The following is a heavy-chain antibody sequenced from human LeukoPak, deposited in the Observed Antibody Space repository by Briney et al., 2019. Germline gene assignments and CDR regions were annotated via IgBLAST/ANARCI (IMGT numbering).Heavy chain of an antibody. V-gene: IGHV3-30*01. D-gene: IGHD5-12*01. Sequence: GGSLRLSCVASGFTFSNYWMTWVRQAPGKGLEWVALFSYDGSTKHYAGSVKGRFTVSRDDSKNTLYLQMNSLRAEDTAVYYCARGKSDSSGYDYILDYWGQGTLVTVSS. J-gene: IGHJ4*02. CDR2: FSYDGSTK. CDR1: GFTFSNYW. CDR3: ARGKSDSSGYDYILDY.